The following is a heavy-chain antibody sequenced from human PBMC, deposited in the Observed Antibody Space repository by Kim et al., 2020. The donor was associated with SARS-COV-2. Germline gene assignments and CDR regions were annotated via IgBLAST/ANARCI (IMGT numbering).Heavy chain of an antibody. Sequence: GSNKYYADTVKGRFTNSRDNSKNTLYLQMNSLRAEDTAVYYCAGAAVFDYWGQGTLVTVSS. CDR2: GSNK. CDR3: AGAAVFDY. V-gene: IGHV3-33*01. J-gene: IGHJ4*02. D-gene: IGHD6-13*01.